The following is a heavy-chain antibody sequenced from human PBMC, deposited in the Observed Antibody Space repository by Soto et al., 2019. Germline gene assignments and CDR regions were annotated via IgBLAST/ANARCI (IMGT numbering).Heavy chain of an antibody. V-gene: IGHV4-59*01. Sequence: SETLSLTCTVSGGSISSCYWSWIRQPPGKGLEWIGYIYYSGRTNYNPSLKSRVTISGDTPKNQFSLKLSSVTAADTAVYYCARAMGEYYYDSSGYYYRLEDDFDIWGQGTTVT. CDR1: GGSISSCY. J-gene: IGHJ3*02. CDR3: ARAMGEYYYDSSGYYYRLEDDFDI. CDR2: IYYSGRT. D-gene: IGHD3-22*01.